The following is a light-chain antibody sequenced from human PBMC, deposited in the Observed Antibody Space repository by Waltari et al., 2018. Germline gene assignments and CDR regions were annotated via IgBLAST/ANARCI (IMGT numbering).Light chain of an antibody. J-gene: IGLJ3*02. CDR1: RSNIGSNY. CDR3: AAWDDSLSGRV. V-gene: IGLV1-47*01. Sequence: QSVLTQPPSASGTPGQRVTISCSGSRSNIGSNYVYWYQQLPGTAPKPLIYRNNPRPSGVPDRCSGSKSGTSASLAISGLRSEDEADYYCAAWDDSLSGRVFGGGTKLTVL. CDR2: RNN.